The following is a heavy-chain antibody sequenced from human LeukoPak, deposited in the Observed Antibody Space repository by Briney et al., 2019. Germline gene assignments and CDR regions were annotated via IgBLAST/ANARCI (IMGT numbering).Heavy chain of an antibody. CDR1: GYTFTSYG. CDR3: ARDWDGYNPVNFDY. Sequence: ASVKVSCKASGYTFTSYGISWVRQAPGQGLEWMGWISAYNGNTNYAQKLQGRVTMTTDTSTNTAYMELRSLRSDDTAVYYCARDWDGYNPVNFDYWGQGTLVTVSS. V-gene: IGHV1-18*01. D-gene: IGHD5-24*01. CDR2: ISAYNGNT. J-gene: IGHJ4*02.